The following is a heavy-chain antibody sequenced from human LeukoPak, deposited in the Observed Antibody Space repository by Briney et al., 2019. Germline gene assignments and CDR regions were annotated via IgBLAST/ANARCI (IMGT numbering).Heavy chain of an antibody. J-gene: IGHJ3*02. CDR1: GGSISSYY. Sequence: SETLSLTCTVSGGSISSYYWGWIRQPPGKGLEWIGSIYYSGSTYYNPSLKSRVTISVDTSKNQFSLKLSSVTAADTAVYYCARRGFRAIDAFDIWGQGTMVTVSS. V-gene: IGHV4-39*01. CDR2: IYYSGST. CDR3: ARRGFRAIDAFDI.